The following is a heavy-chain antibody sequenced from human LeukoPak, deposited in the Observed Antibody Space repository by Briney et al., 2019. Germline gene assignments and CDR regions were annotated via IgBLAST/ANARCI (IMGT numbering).Heavy chain of an antibody. CDR2: ISDSGGST. CDR3: ARKNDYSNYYFDY. Sequence: GGSLRLSCATSGFTFSINAMSWVRQAPGKGLEWVSVISDSGGSTHYADSVEGRFTISRDNSKNTVYLQMNSLRSEDTAVYYCARKNDYSNYYFDYWGQGTLVTVSS. J-gene: IGHJ4*02. D-gene: IGHD4-11*01. V-gene: IGHV3-23*01. CDR1: GFTFSINA.